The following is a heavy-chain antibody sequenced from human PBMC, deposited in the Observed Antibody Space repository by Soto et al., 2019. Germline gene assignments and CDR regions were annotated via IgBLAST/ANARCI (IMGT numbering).Heavy chain of an antibody. J-gene: IGHJ4*02. CDR1: GFSLSNARMG. CDR3: ARIRQQLVDY. CDR2: IFSNDEK. D-gene: IGHD6-13*01. V-gene: IGHV2-26*01. Sequence: QVTLKESGPVLVKPTEPLTLTCTVSGFSLSNARMGVSWIRQPPGKALEWLAHIFSNDEKSYSTSLKSRLTISKDTSKSQVVLTMTNMDPVDTATYYCARIRQQLVDYWGQGTLVTVSS.